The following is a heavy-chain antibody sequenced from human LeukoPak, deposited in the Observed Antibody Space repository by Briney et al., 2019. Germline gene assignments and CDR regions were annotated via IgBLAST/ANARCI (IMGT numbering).Heavy chain of an antibody. J-gene: IGHJ6*03. CDR2: IWYDGSNK. D-gene: IGHD3-22*01. CDR1: GFTFNSNG. Sequence: GGSLRLSCAASGFTFNSNGMHWVRQAPGKGLEGVALIWYDGSNKYYADSVKGRFTISRDNSKNTLYLQMNSLRAEDTGVYYCAKAGDNSGYYPAFYYYMDVWGRGTTVTVSS. V-gene: IGHV3-33*06. CDR3: AKAGDNSGYYPAFYYYMDV.